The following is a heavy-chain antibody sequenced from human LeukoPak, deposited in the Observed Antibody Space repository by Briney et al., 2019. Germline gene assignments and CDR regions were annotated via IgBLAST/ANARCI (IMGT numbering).Heavy chain of an antibody. J-gene: IGHJ4*02. Sequence: GGSLRLSCAASGFSFEAYGMSWVRQAPGKGLEWVSGITWNSDDMAYADSVKGRFTISRDSAKNCLYLQMNSLTVEDTALYYCTRVTSWRTGFDYWGQGTLVTVSS. V-gene: IGHV3-9*01. D-gene: IGHD1-1*01. CDR3: TRVTSWRTGFDY. CDR2: ITWNSDDM. CDR1: GFSFEAYG.